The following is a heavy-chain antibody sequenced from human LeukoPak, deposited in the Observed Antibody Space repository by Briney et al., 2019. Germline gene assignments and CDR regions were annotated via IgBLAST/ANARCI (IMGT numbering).Heavy chain of an antibody. CDR3: ARESQSSGWEYYFDY. D-gene: IGHD6-19*01. V-gene: IGHV3-21*01. Sequence: GGSLRLSCAASGFTFSSYSMNWVRQAPGKGLEWVSSISSSSSYIYYADSVKGRFTISRDNAKNSLYLQMNGLRAEDTAVYYCARESQSSGWEYYFDYWGQGTLVTVSS. J-gene: IGHJ4*02. CDR2: ISSSSSYI. CDR1: GFTFSSYS.